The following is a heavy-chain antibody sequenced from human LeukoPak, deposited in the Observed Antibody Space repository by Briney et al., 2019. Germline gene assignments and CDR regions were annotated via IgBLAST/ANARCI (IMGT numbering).Heavy chain of an antibody. D-gene: IGHD6-6*01. CDR1: GFTFSSYG. CDR2: ISYDGSNK. CDR3: ARDGAARLSWTSGDYYYGMDV. Sequence: GGSLRLSCAASGFTFSSYGMHWVRQAPGKGLEWVAVISYDGSNKYYADSMKGRFTISRDNSKNTLYLQMNSLRAEDTAVYYCARDGAARLSWTSGDYYYGMDVWGQGTTVTVSS. V-gene: IGHV3-30*03. J-gene: IGHJ6*02.